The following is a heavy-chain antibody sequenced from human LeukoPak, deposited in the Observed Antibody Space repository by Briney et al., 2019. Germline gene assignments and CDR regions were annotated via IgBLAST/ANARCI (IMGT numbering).Heavy chain of an antibody. CDR1: GYTFSGYY. CDR3: ASSEPDSYGHYGVDY. J-gene: IGHJ4*02. D-gene: IGHD5-18*01. CDR2: INPNSGGT. V-gene: IGHV1-2*02. Sequence: ASVKVSCKASGYTFSGYYMHWVRQAPGQGLEWMGWINPNSGGTNYAQKFQGRVTMTRDTSISTAYMELSRLRSDDTAVYYCASSEPDSYGHYGVDYWGQGTLVTVSS.